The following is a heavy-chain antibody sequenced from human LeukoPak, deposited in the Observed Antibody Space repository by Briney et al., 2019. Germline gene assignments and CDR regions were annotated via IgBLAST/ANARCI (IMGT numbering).Heavy chain of an antibody. CDR3: ARDRRSYDILTGYYSGYFDY. J-gene: IGHJ4*02. CDR2: ISSSGSTI. CDR1: GFTFSSYE. V-gene: IGHV3-48*03. Sequence: GGSLRLSCAASGFTFSSYEMNWVRQAPGKGLEWVSYISSSGSTIYCADSVKGRFTISRDNAKNSLYLQMNSLRAEDTAVYYCARDRRSYDILTGYYSGYFDYWGQGTLVTASS. D-gene: IGHD3-9*01.